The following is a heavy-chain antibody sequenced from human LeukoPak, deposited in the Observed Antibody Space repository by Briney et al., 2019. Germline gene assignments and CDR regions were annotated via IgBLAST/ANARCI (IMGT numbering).Heavy chain of an antibody. Sequence: PSETLSLTCTVSGGSISSYYWSWIRQPPGKGLEWIGYIYYSGSTNYNPSLKSRVTISVDTSENQFSLKLSSVTAADTAVYYCARIKVGAFDYWGQGTLVTVSS. D-gene: IGHD3-3*01. J-gene: IGHJ4*02. V-gene: IGHV4-59*01. CDR1: GGSISSYY. CDR3: ARIKVGAFDY. CDR2: IYYSGST.